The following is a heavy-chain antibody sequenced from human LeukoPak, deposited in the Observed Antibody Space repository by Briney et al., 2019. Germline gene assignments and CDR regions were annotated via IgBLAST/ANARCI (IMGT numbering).Heavy chain of an antibody. D-gene: IGHD4-11*01. CDR2: TGNKANSYTT. V-gene: IGHV3-72*01. CDR3: ARGWRGDYSKLGYYYYGMDV. J-gene: IGHJ6*02. CDR1: GLTVTNAW. Sequence: PGGSLRLSCAASGLTVTNAWMDWVRQAPGKGLEWVGRTGNKANSYTTEYAASVTGRFTISRDDSKNSLYLQMNSLKTEDTAVYYCARGWRGDYSKLGYYYYGMDVWGQGTTVTVSS.